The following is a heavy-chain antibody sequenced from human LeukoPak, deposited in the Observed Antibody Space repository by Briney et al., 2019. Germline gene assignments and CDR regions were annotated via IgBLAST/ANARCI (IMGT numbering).Heavy chain of an antibody. J-gene: IGHJ4*02. CDR2: MYDSGSI. V-gene: IGHV4-59*01. CDR1: GGSISSYY. D-gene: IGHD5-24*01. Sequence: PSETLSLTCTVSGGSISSYYWSWIRQPPGKGLEWIGCMYDSGSIDYNPSLKSRVTMSVDMSMNQLSLKLSSVTAADTAVYYCARGRDAYKTAYWGQGTLVTVSS. CDR3: ARGRDAYKTAY.